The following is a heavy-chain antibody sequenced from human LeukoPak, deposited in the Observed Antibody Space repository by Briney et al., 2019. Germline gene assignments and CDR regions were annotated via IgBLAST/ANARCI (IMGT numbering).Heavy chain of an antibody. CDR1: GGTFSSYA. CDR3: ARRDYYDSRGYYHRGIEVVY. CDR2: ISAYNGNT. V-gene: IGHV1-18*01. J-gene: IGHJ4*01. D-gene: IGHD3-22*01. Sequence: GASVKVSCKASGGTFSSYAISWVRQAPEQGLEWMGWISAYNGNTNYAQKFQDRVTMTTDTSASTAFMELRSLKSDDTAVYYCARRDYYDSRGYYHRGIEVVYWGQGTLVTVSS.